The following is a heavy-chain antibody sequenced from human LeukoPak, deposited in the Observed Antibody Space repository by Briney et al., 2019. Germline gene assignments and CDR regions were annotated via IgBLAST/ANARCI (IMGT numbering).Heavy chain of an antibody. D-gene: IGHD2-15*01. CDR1: GGSINNYY. V-gene: IGHV4-59*01. CDR3: ARSGGYLLYFDY. J-gene: IGHJ4*02. Sequence: SETLSLTCTVSGGSINNYYWSWIRQPPGKGLEWIGYISYSGSTNYNPSLKSRVAISVDTSKNQVSLKLRSVTAADTAVYYCARSGGYLLYFDYWGQGTLATVSS. CDR2: ISYSGST.